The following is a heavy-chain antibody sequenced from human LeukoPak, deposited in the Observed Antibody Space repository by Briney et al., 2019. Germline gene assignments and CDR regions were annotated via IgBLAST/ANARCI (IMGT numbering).Heavy chain of an antibody. Sequence: SETLSLTCTVSGGSINSYYWSWIRQPPGKGLEWIGYIYYSGSTNYNPSLKSRVTISVDTSKNQFSLWLSSVTAADTAVYYCARLETYDSTLDYWGQGTLVTASS. CDR2: IYYSGST. D-gene: IGHD3-22*01. V-gene: IGHV4-59*08. CDR3: ARLETYDSTLDY. CDR1: GGSINSYY. J-gene: IGHJ4*02.